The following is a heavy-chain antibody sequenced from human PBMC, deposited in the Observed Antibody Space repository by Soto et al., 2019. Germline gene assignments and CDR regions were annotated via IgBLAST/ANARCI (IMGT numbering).Heavy chain of an antibody. CDR3: SRGSPYGSGLSDIDV. V-gene: IGHV3-48*01. D-gene: IGHD3-10*01. Sequence: EVQLVESGGGLVQPGGSLRLSCAASGFTLSTYSMNWVRQAPGKGLEWVSDISSSGTTYYSDSVKGRFTISRDNAQNSLSLQIKNPGAGDSAVYFCSRGSPYGSGLSDIDVWGQGTTVTVSS. J-gene: IGHJ6*02. CDR2: ISSSGTT. CDR1: GFTLSTYS.